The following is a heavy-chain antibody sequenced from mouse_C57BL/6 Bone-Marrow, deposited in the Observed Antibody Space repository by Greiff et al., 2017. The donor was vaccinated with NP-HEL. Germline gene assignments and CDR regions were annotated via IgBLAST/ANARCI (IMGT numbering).Heavy chain of an antibody. CDR3: ARARITTGSYYFDD. J-gene: IGHJ2*01. CDR2: IWSGGST. CDR1: GFSFTSYG. Sequence: VKVVESGPGLVQPSQSLSITCTVSGFSFTSYGVHWVRQSPGKGLEWLGVIWSGGSTDYNAAFISRLSISKDNSKSQGFFKMNSRQADDTAIYYCARARITTGSYYFDDWGQGTTLTVAS. V-gene: IGHV2-2*01. D-gene: IGHD1-1*01.